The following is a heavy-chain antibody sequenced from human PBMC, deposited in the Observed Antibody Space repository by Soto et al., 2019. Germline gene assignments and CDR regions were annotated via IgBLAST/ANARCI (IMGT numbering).Heavy chain of an antibody. CDR2: VYNSGST. CDR1: GGSITSYN. V-gene: IGHV4-59*01. Sequence: SETLSLTCTVSGGSITSYNWNWLRQPPGKALEWIGYVYNSGSTNYNPSLKSRVTISVDTSKNQFSLKVNSVTAADTAVYYCARRDVVAVTGSLDNWLEPWGQGILVTVSS. J-gene: IGHJ5*02. D-gene: IGHD2-21*01. CDR3: ARRDVVAVTGSLDNWLEP.